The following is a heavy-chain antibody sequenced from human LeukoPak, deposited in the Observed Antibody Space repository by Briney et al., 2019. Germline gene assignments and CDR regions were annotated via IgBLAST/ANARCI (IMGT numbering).Heavy chain of an antibody. Sequence: SETLSLTCGVYGGSFSGYYWSWIRQPPGKGLEWIGEINHSGSTNYNPSLKSRVTISVDTSKNQFSLKLSSATAADTAVYYCARDQTESTMYVWGSYRPGNAFDIWGQGTMVTVSS. J-gene: IGHJ3*02. D-gene: IGHD3-16*02. CDR3: ARDQTESTMYVWGSYRPGNAFDI. CDR1: GGSFSGYY. V-gene: IGHV4-34*01. CDR2: INHSGST.